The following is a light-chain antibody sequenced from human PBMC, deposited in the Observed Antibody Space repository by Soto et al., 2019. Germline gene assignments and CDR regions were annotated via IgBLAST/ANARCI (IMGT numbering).Light chain of an antibody. V-gene: IGKV1-8*01. J-gene: IGKJ4*01. CDR2: AAS. CDR3: QQYHDWPPLLT. Sequence: AIRRTQSPSSLSASTGDRVTITCRASQGISSYLAWYQQKPGKAPKLLIYAASTLQSGVPSRFSGSGSGTDFTLTISCLQSEDFAVYYCQQYHDWPPLLTFGGGTKVDIK. CDR1: QGISSY.